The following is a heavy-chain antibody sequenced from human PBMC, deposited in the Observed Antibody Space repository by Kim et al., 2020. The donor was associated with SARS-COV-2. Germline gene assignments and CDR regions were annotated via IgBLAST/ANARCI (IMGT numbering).Heavy chain of an antibody. V-gene: IGHV3-48*02. J-gene: IGHJ4*02. Sequence: GGSLRLSCAASGFTFSSYSMNWVRQAPGKGLEWVSYISSSSRTIYYADSVKGRFTISRDNAKSSLFLQMNSLRDEDTAMYYCARVDNLNYPVAYWGQGTLVTVSS. CDR3: ARVDNLNYPVAY. CDR2: ISSSSRTI. D-gene: IGHD1-7*01. CDR1: GFTFSSYS.